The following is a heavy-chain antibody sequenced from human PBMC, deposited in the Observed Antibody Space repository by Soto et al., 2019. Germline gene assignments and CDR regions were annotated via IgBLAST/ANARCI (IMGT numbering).Heavy chain of an antibody. CDR2: IYYSGST. D-gene: IGHD3-10*01. CDR3: ARTSMVRGVITYYFDY. Sequence: SETLSLTCTVSGGSISSYYWSWIRQPPGKGLEWIGYIYYSGSTNYNPSLKSRVTISVDTSKSQFSLKLSSVTAADTAVYYCARTSMVRGVITYYFDYWGQGTLVTVSS. V-gene: IGHV4-59*01. CDR1: GGSISSYY. J-gene: IGHJ4*02.